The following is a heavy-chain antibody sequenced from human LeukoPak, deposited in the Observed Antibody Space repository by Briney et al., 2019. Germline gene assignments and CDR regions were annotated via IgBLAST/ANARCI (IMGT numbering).Heavy chain of an antibody. CDR3: ARLQYCSGTSCYWFDP. V-gene: IGHV4-34*01. CDR1: GGSFSGYY. J-gene: IGHJ5*02. CDR2: IYHTGST. D-gene: IGHD2-2*01. Sequence: PSETLSLTCAVYGGSFSGYYWSWIRQPPGKGLEWIGYIYHTGSTYYNPSLKSRVTISVDTSKNQFSLRLSSVTAADTAVYYCARLQYCSGTSCYWFDPWGQGTLVTVSS.